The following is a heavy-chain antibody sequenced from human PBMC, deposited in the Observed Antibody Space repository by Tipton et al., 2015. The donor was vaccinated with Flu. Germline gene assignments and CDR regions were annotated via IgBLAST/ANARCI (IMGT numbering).Heavy chain of an antibody. CDR3: SREREGYYSDTSGYYPFDH. CDR2: ISYDGYNK. CDR1: GFTFSNHG. J-gene: IGHJ4*02. D-gene: IGHD3-22*01. V-gene: IGHV3-30*03. Sequence: SLRLSCAVSGFTFSNHGMHWVRQAPGKGLEWVAVISYDGYNKNYADSVKGRFIIPRDNSKNTVHLQMDSLRAEDTAVYFCSREREGYYSDTSGYYPFDHWGQGTLVTVSS.